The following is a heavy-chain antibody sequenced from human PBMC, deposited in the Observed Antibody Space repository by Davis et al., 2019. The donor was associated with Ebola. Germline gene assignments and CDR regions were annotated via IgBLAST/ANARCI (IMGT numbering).Heavy chain of an antibody. CDR1: GYSFTSYW. Sequence: GESLKISCKGSGYSFTSYWIGWVRQMPGKGLEWMGIIYPGDSDTRYSPSFQGQVTISADKSISTAYLQWSSLKASDTAMYYCARRTYYYDSSGYRYYFDYWGQGTLVTVSS. J-gene: IGHJ4*02. V-gene: IGHV5-51*01. D-gene: IGHD3-22*01. CDR3: ARRTYYYDSSGYRYYFDY. CDR2: IYPGDSDT.